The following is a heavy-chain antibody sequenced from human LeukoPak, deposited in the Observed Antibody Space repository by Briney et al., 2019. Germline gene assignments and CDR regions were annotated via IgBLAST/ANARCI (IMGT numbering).Heavy chain of an antibody. CDR1: GYTFTSYG. V-gene: IGHV1-18*01. CDR3: ARVLAVAGTSAAFDI. J-gene: IGHJ3*02. D-gene: IGHD6-19*01. CDR2: ISAYNGST. Sequence: GASVKVSCKASGYTFTSYGISWVRQAPGQGLEWMGWISAYNGSTNYAQKLQGRVTMTTDTSTSTAYMELRSLRSDDTAVYYCARVLAVAGTSAAFDIWGQGTMVTVSS.